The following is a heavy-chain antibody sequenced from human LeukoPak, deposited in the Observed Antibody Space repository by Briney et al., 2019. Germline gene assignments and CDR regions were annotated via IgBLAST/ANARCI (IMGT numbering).Heavy chain of an antibody. CDR3: VRALSSSSPY. V-gene: IGHV3-7*03. D-gene: IGHD6-6*01. CDR2: KRGDGGEE. J-gene: IGHJ4*02. Sequence: GGSLRLSCVGFGLTFRNYGMNWVRQAPGTGLEWVAGKRGDGGEEYYVDSVRGRFTISRDSAKNSLYLQMNSLRVEDTAVYYCVRALSSSSPYWGQGTLVTVSS. CDR1: GLTFRNYG.